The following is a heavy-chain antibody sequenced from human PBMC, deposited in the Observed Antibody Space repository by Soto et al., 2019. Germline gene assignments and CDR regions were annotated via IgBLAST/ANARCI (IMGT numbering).Heavy chain of an antibody. CDR2: IKQDESEK. D-gene: IGHD2-2*01. V-gene: IGHV3-7*03. J-gene: IGHJ5*02. CDR3: ARDPGPRAAAIRGLGWFDP. Sequence: GRSLRLSCAASGFTFSGYWMAWVRQAPGKGLEWVASIKQDESEKFYVDSVKGRFTISRDNAKRTVYLQMNGLRAEDTAVYYCARDPGPRAAAIRGLGWFDPWGQGTLVTVSS. CDR1: GFTFSGYW.